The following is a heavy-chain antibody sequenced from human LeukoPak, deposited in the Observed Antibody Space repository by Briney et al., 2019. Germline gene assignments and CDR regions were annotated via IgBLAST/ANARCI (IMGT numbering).Heavy chain of an antibody. D-gene: IGHD6-13*01. V-gene: IGHV1-2*02. CDR2: INPNSGGT. Sequence: GASVKVSCKASGYTFTGYFIHWVRQAPGQGLEWMGWINPNSGGTNYAQKFQGRVTMTRDTSISTAYMELSRLRSDDTAVYYCARVPASSWYVDYWGQGTLVTVSS. CDR3: ARVPASSWYVDY. CDR1: GYTFTGYF. J-gene: IGHJ4*02.